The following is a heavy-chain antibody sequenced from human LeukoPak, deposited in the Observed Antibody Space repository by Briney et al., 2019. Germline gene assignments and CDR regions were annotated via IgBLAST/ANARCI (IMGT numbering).Heavy chain of an antibody. CDR2: ISADGGST. CDR1: GLNFDDSA. V-gene: IGHV3-43*02. CDR3: AKESGKFDY. J-gene: IGHJ4*02. Sequence: GGSLRLSCVASGLNFDDSAMHWVRQAPGKGLEWVSLISADGGSTFSADSVKGRYSISRDDSKHSLYLQMNSLRSEDTAMYYCAKESGKFDYWGREPWSPSPQ.